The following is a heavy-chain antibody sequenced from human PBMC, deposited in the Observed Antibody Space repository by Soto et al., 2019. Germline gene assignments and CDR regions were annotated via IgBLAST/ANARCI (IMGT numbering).Heavy chain of an antibody. CDR2: INPNSGGT. D-gene: IGHD1-20*01. J-gene: IGHJ5*01. CDR1: GYTFTGYY. CDR3: ARDRGVNNWSRPPLFDS. V-gene: IGHV1-2*02. Sequence: ASVKVSCKASGYTFTGYYMHWVRQAPGQGLEWMGWINPNSGGTNYAQKFQGRVTMTRDTSISTAYMEPSRLRSDDTAVYYCARDRGVNNWSRPPLFDSWGQGTLVTVSS.